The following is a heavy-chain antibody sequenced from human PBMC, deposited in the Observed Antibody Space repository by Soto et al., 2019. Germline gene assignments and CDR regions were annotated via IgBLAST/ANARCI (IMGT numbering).Heavy chain of an antibody. J-gene: IGHJ3*02. D-gene: IGHD5-12*01. V-gene: IGHV4-39*01. Sequence: QLQVQESGPGLVKPSETLSLTCTVSGGSISSSAYFWGWIRQPPGKGLEWIGNIYYTGRTSYNPSLEYRITISIDTSKNRFTLKLSSVTAADRSVYFCARIYSGYAAAGAFDIWGQGTRVTVSS. CDR1: GGSISSSAYF. CDR2: IYYTGRT. CDR3: ARIYSGYAAAGAFDI.